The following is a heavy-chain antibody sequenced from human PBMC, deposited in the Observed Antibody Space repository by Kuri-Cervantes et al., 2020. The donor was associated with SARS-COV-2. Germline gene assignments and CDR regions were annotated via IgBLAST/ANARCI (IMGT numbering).Heavy chain of an antibody. CDR1: GFTFSSYG. CDR2: IRYDGSNK. V-gene: IGHV3-30*02. CDR3: AKATNNYCSSTSCYQGGYFDL. J-gene: IGHJ2*01. Sequence: GESLKISCAASGFTFSSYGMHWVRQAPGKGLEWVAFIRYDGSNKYYADSVKGRFTISRDNPKNTLYLQMNSLRAEDTAVYYCAKATNNYCSSTSCYQGGYFDLWGRGTLVTVSS. D-gene: IGHD2-2*01.